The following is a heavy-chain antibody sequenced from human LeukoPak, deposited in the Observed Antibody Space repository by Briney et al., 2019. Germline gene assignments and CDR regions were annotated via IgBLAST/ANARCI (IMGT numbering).Heavy chain of an antibody. Sequence: GGSLRLSCAASVFTFSSHWMSWVRQAPGKGLEWVANIKQDGTEKYYVDSVKGRFTISRDNSKNSQYLKMNSLRAEDAAVYYCARDSSRGGGFDYWGQGSLVTVSS. V-gene: IGHV3-7*04. J-gene: IGHJ4*02. CDR2: IKQDGTEK. CDR3: ARDSSRGGGFDY. D-gene: IGHD6-13*01. CDR1: VFTFSSHW.